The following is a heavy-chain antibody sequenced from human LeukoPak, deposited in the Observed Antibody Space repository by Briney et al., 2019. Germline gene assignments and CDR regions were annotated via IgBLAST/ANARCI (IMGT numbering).Heavy chain of an antibody. Sequence: SETLSLTCAVYGGSFSGYYWSWIRQPPGKGLEWIGEINHSGSTNYNPSLKSRVTISVDTSKNQFSLKLSSVTAADTAVYYCARGGITMVRGLRGAFDIWGQGTMVTVSS. CDR2: INHSGST. J-gene: IGHJ3*02. V-gene: IGHV4-34*01. D-gene: IGHD3-10*01. CDR3: ARGGITMVRGLRGAFDI. CDR1: GGSFSGYY.